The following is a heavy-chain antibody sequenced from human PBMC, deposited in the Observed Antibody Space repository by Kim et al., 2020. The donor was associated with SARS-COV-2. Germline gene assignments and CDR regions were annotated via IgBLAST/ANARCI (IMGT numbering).Heavy chain of an antibody. J-gene: IGHJ4*02. D-gene: IGHD4-17*01. V-gene: IGHV3-7*01. Sequence: SETYYVDSVKGRFPISRDNAKNSLYLQMNSLGAEDTAVYYCARARRWNFDYWGQGTLVTVSS. CDR3: ARARRWNFDY. CDR2: SET.